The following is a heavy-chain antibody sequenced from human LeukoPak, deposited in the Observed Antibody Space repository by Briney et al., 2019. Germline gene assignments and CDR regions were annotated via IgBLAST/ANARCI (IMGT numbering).Heavy chain of an antibody. CDR1: SGSVSSGGYS. CDR3: ARDAGHQLSRRNYYAMDV. V-gene: IGHV4-30-2*01. D-gene: IGHD1-1*01. J-gene: IGHJ6*02. Sequence: SSQTLSLTCAVSSGSVSSGGYSWTWIRQPPGKGLEWIGSIYPSGSTSYNPSLLSRISISVDRSNNQFSLRLSSVTAADTAVYYCARDAGHQLSRRNYYAMDVWGQGTTVTVSS. CDR2: IYPSGST.